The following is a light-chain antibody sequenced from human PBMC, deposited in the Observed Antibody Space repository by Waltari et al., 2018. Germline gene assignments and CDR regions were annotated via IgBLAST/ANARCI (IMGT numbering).Light chain of an antibody. V-gene: IGLV2-14*03. CDR2: DVS. CDR1: SSDIGFYNY. Sequence: QSALTQPASVSGSPGPSITISCTGTSSDIGFYNYFSWYQQHPGKAPKLMIYDVSERPSGVSNRFSGSKSGNTASLTISGLQAEDEADYYCNSYAGSSSWVFGGGTKLTVL. CDR3: NSYAGSSSWV. J-gene: IGLJ3*02.